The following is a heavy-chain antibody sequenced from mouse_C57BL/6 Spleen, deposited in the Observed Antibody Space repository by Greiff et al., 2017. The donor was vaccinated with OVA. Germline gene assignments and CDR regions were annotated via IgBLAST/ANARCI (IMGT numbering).Heavy chain of an antibody. V-gene: IGHV1-18*01. J-gene: IGHJ4*01. Sequence: VHVKQSGPELVKPGASVKIPCKASGYTFTDYNMDWVKQSHGKSLEWIGDINPNNGGTIYNQKFKGKATLTVDKSSSTAYMELRSLTSEDTAVYYCARREYGNHYYAMDYWGQGTSVTVSS. CDR2: INPNNGGT. CDR1: GYTFTDYN. CDR3: ARREYGNHYYAMDY. D-gene: IGHD2-1*01.